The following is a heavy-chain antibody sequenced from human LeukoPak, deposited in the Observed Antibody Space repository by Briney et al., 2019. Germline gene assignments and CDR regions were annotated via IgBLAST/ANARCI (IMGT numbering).Heavy chain of an antibody. D-gene: IGHD2-15*01. CDR3: ARVGYSWYGMDV. Sequence: GGSLRLSCAASGFTFSDYWMSWVRQAPGKGVEWVANIKVDGSEKYYADSVKGRLTISRDNADNSLYLQMNSLRAEDTAVYYCARVGYSWYGMDVWGQGTTVTVSS. J-gene: IGHJ6*02. CDR2: IKVDGSEK. CDR1: GFTFSDYW. V-gene: IGHV3-7*03.